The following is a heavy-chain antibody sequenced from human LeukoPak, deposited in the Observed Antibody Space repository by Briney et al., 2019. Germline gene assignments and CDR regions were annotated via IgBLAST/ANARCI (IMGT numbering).Heavy chain of an antibody. V-gene: IGHV4-59*05. J-gene: IGHJ4*02. CDR1: GGSFSSYY. D-gene: IGHD3-10*01. CDR3: ARQPSYYDSGSYYSP. CDR2: MYYSGST. Sequence: PSETLSLTCTVSGGSFSSYYWTWIRQPPGKGLEWIGSMYYSGSTYCNPSLKSRVTISVDTSKNQFSLKLSSVTAADTAVYYCARQPSYYDSGSYYSPWGQGTLVTVSS.